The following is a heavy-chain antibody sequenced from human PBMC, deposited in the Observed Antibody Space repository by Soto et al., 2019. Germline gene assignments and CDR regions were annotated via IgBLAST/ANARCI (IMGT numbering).Heavy chain of an antibody. D-gene: IGHD2-15*01. CDR3: ARLLCRGGSCYLD. Sequence: GGSLSLSCAASGFTFSDYYMNWIRQAPGTGLEWISYISSGASTIYYTDSVKGRFTISRDNAKNSLYLQMNSLRAEDTAVYYCARLLCRGGSCYLDWGQGTLVTVSS. J-gene: IGHJ4*02. V-gene: IGHV3-11*01. CDR2: ISSGASTI. CDR1: GFTFSDYY.